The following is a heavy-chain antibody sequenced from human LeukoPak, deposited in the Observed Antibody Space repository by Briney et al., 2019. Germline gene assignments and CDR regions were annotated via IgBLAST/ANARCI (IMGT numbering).Heavy chain of an antibody. CDR2: ITGDGSST. CDR1: GFTFSGYW. CDR3: ARAVAGAYFDY. J-gene: IGHJ4*02. D-gene: IGHD6-19*01. Sequence: PGGSLRLSCAASGFTFSGYWMHWVRQVPGKGLVWVSRITGDGSSTTYADSVKGRFTISRDNAKNTVFLQMISLRAEDTAVYYCARAVAGAYFDYWGQGTLVTVSS. V-gene: IGHV3-74*01.